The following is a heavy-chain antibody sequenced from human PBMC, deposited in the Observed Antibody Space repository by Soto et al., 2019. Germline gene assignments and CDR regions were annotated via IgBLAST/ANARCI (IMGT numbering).Heavy chain of an antibody. J-gene: IGHJ3*01. D-gene: IGHD1-1*01. CDR1: GFTFSSSA. CDR3: ATWHEREHAYDV. Sequence: GGSLRLSCAASGFTFSSSAMSWVRQAPGRGLEWVSTISGSNGDSTYYADSVKGRFTTSSDSSKTTVYLQMNGLRPDDTAVYYCATWHEREHAYDVWGQGTTVTVSS. CDR2: ISGSNGDST. V-gene: IGHV3-23*01.